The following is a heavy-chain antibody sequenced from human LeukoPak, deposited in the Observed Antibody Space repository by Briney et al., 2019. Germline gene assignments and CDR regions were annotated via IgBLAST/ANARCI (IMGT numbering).Heavy chain of an antibody. D-gene: IGHD6-13*01. CDR3: AKGRVWFDY. V-gene: IGHV3-23*01. Sequence: GGSLRLSCVTSGFTFSSYAMSWVRQAPGKGLEWVSSISGSGGSTNSAKSGSGGSTYYADSVKGRFTISRDNSKNTLYLQMSSLRAEATPVYYCAKGRVWFDYWGQGTLVTVSS. CDR1: GFTFSSYA. CDR2: ISGSGGSTNSAKSGSGGST. J-gene: IGHJ4*02.